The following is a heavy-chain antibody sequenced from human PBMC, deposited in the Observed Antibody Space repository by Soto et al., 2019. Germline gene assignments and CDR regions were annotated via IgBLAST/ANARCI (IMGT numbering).Heavy chain of an antibody. CDR1: GGSFTGYY. CDR3: ERAFKGSGYSSRADSWFDT. CDR2: INHSGST. D-gene: IGHD5-18*01. J-gene: IGHJ5*02. Sequence: PSETLSLTCGVYGGSFTGYYWSWIRQPPGKGLEWIGEINHSGSTNYNPSLKSRVTISLDTSKNKFSLKLRFVTAADTAVYYCERAFKGSGYSSRADSWFDTWGQGSLVTVSS. V-gene: IGHV4-34*01.